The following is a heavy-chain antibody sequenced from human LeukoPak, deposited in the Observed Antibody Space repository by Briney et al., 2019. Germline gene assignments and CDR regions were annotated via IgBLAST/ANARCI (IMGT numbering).Heavy chain of an antibody. J-gene: IGHJ4*02. Sequence: GESLRLSCAASGFTSADYAMSWVRQPPGKGLEWVSVISSCGATYYADSVKGRLTISRDNSKRTLYLQMNSLRAEDTAVYYCARAAYLRHYFDYWGQGTLVTVSS. CDR2: ISSCGAT. CDR1: GFTSADYA. CDR3: ARAAYLRHYFDY. D-gene: IGHD2-21*01. V-gene: IGHV3-53*03.